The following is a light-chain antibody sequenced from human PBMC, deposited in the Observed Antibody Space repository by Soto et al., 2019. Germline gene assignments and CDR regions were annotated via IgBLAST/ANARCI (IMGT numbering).Light chain of an antibody. CDR1: QSVSSN. CDR2: GAS. CDR3: QQYNNWPLT. V-gene: IGKV3-15*01. Sequence: EIVMTQSPATLSVSPGERATLSCRASQSVSSNLAWYQQKSGQAPRLLIHGASTRATGIPARFSGSGSGTEFTLTISSLQSEDFAVYYCQQYNNWPLTFGGGTKVEIK. J-gene: IGKJ4*01.